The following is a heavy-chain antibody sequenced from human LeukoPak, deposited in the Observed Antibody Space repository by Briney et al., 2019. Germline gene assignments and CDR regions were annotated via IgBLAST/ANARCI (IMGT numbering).Heavy chain of an antibody. Sequence: GGSLRLSCAASGFTFSSHSMNWVRQAPGKGLEWVSLIYRGGTTSYADSVKDRFTISRDHSKNTVFLQMNNLSAEDTAVYYCARLLYYGGNGVLESWGQGTLVTVSS. V-gene: IGHV3-66*04. J-gene: IGHJ4*02. CDR1: GFTFSSHS. CDR2: IYRGGTT. D-gene: IGHD4-23*01. CDR3: ARLLYYGGNGVLES.